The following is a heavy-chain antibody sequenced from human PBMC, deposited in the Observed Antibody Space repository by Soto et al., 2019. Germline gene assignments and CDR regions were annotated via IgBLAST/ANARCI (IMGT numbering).Heavy chain of an antibody. CDR3: VSQRTTGITQAYFDY. J-gene: IGHJ4*02. CDR2: VYYRGRS. Sequence: KPSETLSLTCTVSSGSVTNSSYYWGWIRQSPGKGLEWIGSVYYRGRSYSKSSVKSRVTISVDTSKNQFSLNLNSVTASDTAVYFCVSQRTTGITQAYFDYWGPGALVTVSS. D-gene: IGHD1-20*01. V-gene: IGHV4-39*01. CDR1: SGSVTNSSYY.